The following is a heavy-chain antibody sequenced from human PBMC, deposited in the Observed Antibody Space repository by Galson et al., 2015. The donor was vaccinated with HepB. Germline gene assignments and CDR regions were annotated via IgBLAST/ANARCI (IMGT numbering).Heavy chain of an antibody. D-gene: IGHD6-6*01. CDR3: ARYSSSLYSYAMDV. Sequence: VKVSCKASGYSFSNYGFIWVRPAPGQGLEWMGWISVYNGNADYAEKVQDRVTMTTDRSTRSACMELRSLRSDDTAVYYCARYSSSLYSYAMDVWGQGTTVTVSS. J-gene: IGHJ6*02. CDR2: ISVYNGNA. V-gene: IGHV1-18*04. CDR1: GYSFSNYG.